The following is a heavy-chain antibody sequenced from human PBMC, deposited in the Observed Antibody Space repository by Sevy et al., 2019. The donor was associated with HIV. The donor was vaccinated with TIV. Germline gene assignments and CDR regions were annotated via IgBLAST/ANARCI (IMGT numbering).Heavy chain of an antibody. D-gene: IGHD6-13*01. CDR2: IYPGDSDT. V-gene: IGHV5-51*01. CDR1: GYSFTSYW. J-gene: IGHJ3*02. Sequence: GESLMISCKGSGYSFTSYWIGWVRQMPGKGLEWMGIIYPGDSDTRYSPSFQGQVTISADKSISTAYLQWSSLKASDTAMYYCARHPQIIAAAGRGDAFDIWGQGTMVTVSS. CDR3: ARHPQIIAAAGRGDAFDI.